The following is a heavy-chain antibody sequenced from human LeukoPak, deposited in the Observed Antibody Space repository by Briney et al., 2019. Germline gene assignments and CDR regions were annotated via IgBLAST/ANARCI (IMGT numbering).Heavy chain of an antibody. CDR3: ARRGTTGPHNWFDS. D-gene: IGHD3-16*01. J-gene: IGHJ5*01. CDR2: IGGSDDRI. CDR1: GFSFSNYG. V-gene: IGHV3-23*01. Sequence: GGSLRLSCVASGFSFSNYGMTWVRQAPGRGREWVSGIGGSDDRIEYAASVRGRFAISRDNSKNTLYLQMNSLRAEDSAVYICARRGTTGPHNWFDSWGQGNLVTVSS.